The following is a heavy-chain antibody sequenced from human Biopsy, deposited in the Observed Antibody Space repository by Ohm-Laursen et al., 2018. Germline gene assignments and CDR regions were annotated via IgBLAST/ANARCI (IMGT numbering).Heavy chain of an antibody. Sequence: GSLRLSCSASGVTLSGYKMNWVRQAPGKGLEWISYISAAGPAMFYADSVRGRFTISRDNANNLLYLQMDSLRAEDTAVYYCPRRRPIDYWGQGILVTVSS. CDR2: ISAAGPAM. J-gene: IGHJ4*02. V-gene: IGHV3-11*01. CDR3: PRRRPIDY. CDR1: GVTLSGYK.